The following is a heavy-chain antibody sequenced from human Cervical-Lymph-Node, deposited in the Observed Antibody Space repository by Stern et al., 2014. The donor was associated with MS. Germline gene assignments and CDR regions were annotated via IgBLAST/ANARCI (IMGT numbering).Heavy chain of an antibody. CDR1: GYTFTSYG. Sequence: VQLVQSGPEVKKPGASVKVSCKASGYTFTSYGIHWVRQAPGQGLEWMGWISAYNGNTNYERKLRGRVTLTTNTTTSTAYMELRSLRSDDTAIYFCARSGTRVPRGYWGQGTLITVSS. CDR3: ARSGTRVPRGY. CDR2: ISAYNGNT. J-gene: IGHJ4*02. D-gene: IGHD6-25*01. V-gene: IGHV1-18*04.